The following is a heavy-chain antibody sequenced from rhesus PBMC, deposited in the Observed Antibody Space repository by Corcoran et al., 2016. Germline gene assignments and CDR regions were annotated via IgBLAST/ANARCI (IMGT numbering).Heavy chain of an antibody. CDR2: IDPEDGET. D-gene: IGHD6-37*01. CDR1: GYTFTDYY. CDR3: ATRGGWTYFDY. Sequence: EVQLVQSGAEMKKPGASVKISCKASGYTFTDYYLPWVRQAPGKGLEWMGRIDPEDGETIHAQKFQDRVTITADTSTDTAYMELSSLRSEDTAVYYCATRGGWTYFDYWGQGVLVTVSS. V-gene: IGHV1-111*02. J-gene: IGHJ4*01.